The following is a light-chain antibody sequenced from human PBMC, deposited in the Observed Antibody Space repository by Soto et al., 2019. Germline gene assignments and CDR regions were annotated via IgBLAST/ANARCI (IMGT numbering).Light chain of an antibody. CDR3: QQYNNLLLS. CDR1: QDISNY. J-gene: IGKJ4*01. Sequence: QMTQSPSSLSASVGDRVTITCQARQDISNYLNLYQQKPGKAPQLLIYDVHNLDAVVPSRFSGSGSGTNFTCTISSLQPEDIATYYCQQYNNLLLSFGGGTKVDIK. V-gene: IGKV1-33*01. CDR2: DVH.